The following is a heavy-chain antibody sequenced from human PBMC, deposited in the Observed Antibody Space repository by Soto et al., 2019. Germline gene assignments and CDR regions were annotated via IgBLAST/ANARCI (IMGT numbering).Heavy chain of an antibody. CDR1: GGSFSNYY. V-gene: IGHV4-34*01. D-gene: IGHD3-9*01. CDR3: PPVRTFDKLFIL. CDR2: INQVVIT. Sequence: SETLSLTCAVYGGSFSNYYWSWIRQPPGKGLEWIGEINQVVITPYTPSLKIRFTFLLDTSKNQFFLKLIPVTAGDTAVFYCPPVRTFDKLFILWGQETRVTVS. J-gene: IGHJ4*02.